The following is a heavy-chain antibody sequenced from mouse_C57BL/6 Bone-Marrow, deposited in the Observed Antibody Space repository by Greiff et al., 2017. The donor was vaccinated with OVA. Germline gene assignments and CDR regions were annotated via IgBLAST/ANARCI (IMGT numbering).Heavy chain of an antibody. V-gene: IGHV1-52*01. J-gene: IGHJ3*01. CDR3: ARKDYDYDVWFAY. Sequence: QVQLQQPGAELVRPGSSVKLSCKASGYTFTSYWMHWVKQRPIQGLEWIGNIDPSDSETHYNQKFKDKATLTVDKSSSTAYMQLSSLTSEDSAVYYCARKDYDYDVWFAYWGQGTLVTVSA. CDR1: GYTFTSYW. D-gene: IGHD2-4*01. CDR2: IDPSDSET.